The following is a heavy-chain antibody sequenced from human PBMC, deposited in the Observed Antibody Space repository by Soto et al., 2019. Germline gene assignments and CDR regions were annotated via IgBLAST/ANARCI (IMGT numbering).Heavy chain of an antibody. D-gene: IGHD3-10*01. V-gene: IGHV3-21*01. Sequence: GGSLRLSCAASGFTFSSYSMNWVRQATGKGLEGVSSISSSRSYIYYADSVKGRFTISRDNAKNSLYLQMNSLRAEDTAVYYCARDQTYGSGSYYFDYWGQGTLVTVSS. CDR3: ARDQTYGSGSYYFDY. J-gene: IGHJ4*02. CDR1: GFTFSSYS. CDR2: ISSSRSYI.